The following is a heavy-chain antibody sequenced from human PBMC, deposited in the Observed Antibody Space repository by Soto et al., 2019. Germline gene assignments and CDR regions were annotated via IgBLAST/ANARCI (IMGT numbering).Heavy chain of an antibody. V-gene: IGHV4-61*05. J-gene: IGHJ6*02. CDR1: GGSISSSSYY. CDR2: IYYSGST. D-gene: IGHD1-26*01. CDR3: ARHVTGATGVTAYYYYGMDV. Sequence: SETLSLTCTVSGGSISSSSYYWGWIRQPPGKGLEWIGYIYYSGSTNYNPSLKSRVTISVDTSKNQFSLKLSSVTAADTAVYYCARHVTGATGVTAYYYYGMDVWGQGTTVSVSS.